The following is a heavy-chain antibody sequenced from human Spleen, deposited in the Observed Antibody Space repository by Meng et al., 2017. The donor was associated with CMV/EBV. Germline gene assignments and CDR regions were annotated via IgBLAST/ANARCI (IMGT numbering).Heavy chain of an antibody. CDR1: GFTFSSYD. Sequence: GESLKISCAACGFTFSSYDMHWVRQATGKGLEWVSAIGTAGDTYYPGSVKGQFTISRDNSKNTLYLQMNSLRAEDTAVYYCAKDSSTTPSGGDCYWFDYWGQGTLVTVSS. J-gene: IGHJ4*02. V-gene: IGHV3-13*03. CDR3: AKDSSTTPSGGDCYWFDY. D-gene: IGHD2-21*01. CDR2: IGTAGDT.